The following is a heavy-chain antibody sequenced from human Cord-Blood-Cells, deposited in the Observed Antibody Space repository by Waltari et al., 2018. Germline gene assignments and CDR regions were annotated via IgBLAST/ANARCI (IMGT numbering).Heavy chain of an antibody. CDR1: GFTLRSYE. D-gene: IGHD6-13*01. CDR3: APGIAAAGFDI. J-gene: IGHJ3*02. CDR2: ISSSGSTI. V-gene: IGHV3-48*03. Sequence: EVQLVESGGGLVQPGGSLSLSCAASGFTLRSYEKQWVRQAPGKGLEWVSYISSSGSTIYYADSVKGRFTISRDNAKNSLYLQMNSLRAEDTAVYYCAPGIAAAGFDIWGQGTMVTVSS.